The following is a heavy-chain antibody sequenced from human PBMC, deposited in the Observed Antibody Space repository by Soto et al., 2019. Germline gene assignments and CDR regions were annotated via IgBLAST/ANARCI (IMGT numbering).Heavy chain of an antibody. CDR3: ATYTMVRGWGIFDY. D-gene: IGHD3-10*01. V-gene: IGHV4-30-2*01. J-gene: IGHJ4*02. CDR1: GGSISSGGYS. Sequence: QLQLQESGSGLVKPSQTLSLTCAVSGGSISSGGYSWSWIRQPPGKGLEWIGYIYHSGSTYYNPSLKSRVTISVDRSKNQFSLKLSSVTAADTAVYYFATYTMVRGWGIFDYCGQGTLVTVSS. CDR2: IYHSGST.